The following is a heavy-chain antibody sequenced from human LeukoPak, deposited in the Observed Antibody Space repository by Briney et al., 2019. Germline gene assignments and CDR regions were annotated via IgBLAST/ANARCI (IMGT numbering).Heavy chain of an antibody. CDR2: IIPIFGTA. D-gene: IGHD3-3*01. CDR1: GGTFSSYA. Sequence: SAKVSCKASGGTFSSYAISWVRQAPGQGLEWMGGIIPIFGTANYAQKFQGRVTITADESTSTAYMELSSLRSEDTAVYYCARDQAPWDFWSGYRLDYWGQGTLVTVSS. CDR3: ARDQAPWDFWSGYRLDY. J-gene: IGHJ4*02. V-gene: IGHV1-69*01.